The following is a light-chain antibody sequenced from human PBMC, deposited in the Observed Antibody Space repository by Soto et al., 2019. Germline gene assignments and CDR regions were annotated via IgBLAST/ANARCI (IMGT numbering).Light chain of an antibody. J-gene: IGKJ1*01. Sequence: EIVMTQSPATLSVSPGERATLSCRASQSVVSSLAWYQQKPGQAPRLLIYAASTRATGIPARFSGSGSGTEFTLTISSLQSEDIAVYYCQQYNNWPKTFGQGTKVDIK. CDR3: QQYNNWPKT. V-gene: IGKV3-15*01. CDR2: AAS. CDR1: QSVVSS.